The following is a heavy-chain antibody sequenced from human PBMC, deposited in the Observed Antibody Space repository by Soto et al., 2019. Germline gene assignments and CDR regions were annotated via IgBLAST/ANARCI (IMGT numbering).Heavy chain of an antibody. D-gene: IGHD2-21*02. J-gene: IGHJ4*02. Sequence: GASVKVSCKASGYTFTSYGISWVRQAPGQGLEWMGWISAYNGNTNYAQKLQGRVTMTTDTSTSTAYMELRSLRSDDTAVYYCAGDGYGEVTARIDYRARGAVVTVSS. V-gene: IGHV1-18*04. CDR2: ISAYNGNT. CDR1: GYTFTSYG. CDR3: AGDGYGEVTARIDY.